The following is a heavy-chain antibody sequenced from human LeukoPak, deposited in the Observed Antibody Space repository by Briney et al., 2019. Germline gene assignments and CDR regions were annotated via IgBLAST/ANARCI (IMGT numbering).Heavy chain of an antibody. CDR2: IYYSGST. D-gene: IGHD3-16*02. Sequence: NPSETLSLTCTVSGGSISSSSYYWGWIRQPPGKGLEWIGSIYYSGSTYYNPSLKSRVTISVDTSKNQFSLKLSSVTAADTAVYYCARHHDYAWGSYRHFDYWGQGTLVTVSS. CDR3: ARHHDYAWGSYRHFDY. CDR1: GGSISSSSYY. J-gene: IGHJ4*02. V-gene: IGHV4-39*01.